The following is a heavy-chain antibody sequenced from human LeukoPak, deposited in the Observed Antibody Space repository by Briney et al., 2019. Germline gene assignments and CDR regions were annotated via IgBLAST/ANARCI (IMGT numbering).Heavy chain of an antibody. J-gene: IGHJ4*02. V-gene: IGHV3-21*01. CDR3: ARTLGYCSSTSCAAFDY. CDR1: GFTFSSYS. CDR2: ISSSSSYI. Sequence: PGGSLRLSCAASGFTFSSYSMNWVRQAPGKGLEWVSSISSSSSYIYYADSVKGRFTISRDNAKNSLYLQMNSLRAEDTAVYYCARTLGYCSSTSCAAFDYWGQGTLVTVSS. D-gene: IGHD2-2*01.